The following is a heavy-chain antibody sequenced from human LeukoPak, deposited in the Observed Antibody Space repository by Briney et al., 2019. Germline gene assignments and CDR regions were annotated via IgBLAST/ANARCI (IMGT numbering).Heavy chain of an antibody. CDR2: LLPILGIA. V-gene: IGHV1-69*04. CDR1: GRTFSSYA. CDR3: ARDRGTAMVTWNFWFDP. Sequence: SVKVSCKASGRTFSSYAIIWVRRATGLGLEWMGRLLPILGIANYAQKFQGRVTITADKSTSTAYMELSSLRSEDAAVYYCARDRGTAMVTWNFWFDPWGQGTLVTVSS. D-gene: IGHD5-18*01. J-gene: IGHJ5*02.